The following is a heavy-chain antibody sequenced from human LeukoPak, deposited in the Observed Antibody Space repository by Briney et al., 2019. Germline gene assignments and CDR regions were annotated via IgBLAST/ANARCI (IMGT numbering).Heavy chain of an antibody. J-gene: IGHJ5*02. V-gene: IGHV4-34*01. Sequence: KPSETLSLTCAVYGGSFSGYYWSWIRQPPGKGLEWIGEINHSGSTNYNPSLKSRVTISVDTSKNQFSLKLSSVTAADTAVYYCARDSLYNWNPSWFDPWGQGTLVTVSS. CDR3: ARDSLYNWNPSWFDP. CDR2: INHSGST. CDR1: GGSFSGYY. D-gene: IGHD1-20*01.